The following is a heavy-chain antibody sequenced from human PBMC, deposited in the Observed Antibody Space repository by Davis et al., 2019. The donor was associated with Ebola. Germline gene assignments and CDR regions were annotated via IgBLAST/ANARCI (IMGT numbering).Heavy chain of an antibody. CDR1: GFTFSDYY. V-gene: IGHV3-11*04. CDR3: ARGETTVTTVWFDP. J-gene: IGHJ5*02. CDR2: ISSSSSTI. Sequence: GESLKISCAASGFTFSDYYMSWIRQAPGKGLEWVSYISSSSSTIYYADSVKGRFTISRDNAKNSLYLQMNSLRAEDTAVYYCARGETTVTTVWFDPWGQGTLVTVSS. D-gene: IGHD4-17*01.